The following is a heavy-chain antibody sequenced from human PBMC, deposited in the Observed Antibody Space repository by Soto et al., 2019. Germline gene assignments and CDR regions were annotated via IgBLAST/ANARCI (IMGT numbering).Heavy chain of an antibody. CDR3: ARDSRYSGYNYSGMDV. Sequence: QLQLQESGPGLVKPSETLSLTCTVSGGSISSSSYYWGWIRQPPGKGLEWIGSIYFSGETNYNPSLKSRLTMSVDTSKTQFSLKLGSVTAADTAVYYCARDSRYSGYNYSGMDVWGQGTTVTVSS. D-gene: IGHD5-12*01. J-gene: IGHJ6*02. CDR1: GGSISSSSYY. CDR2: IYFSGET. V-gene: IGHV4-39*07.